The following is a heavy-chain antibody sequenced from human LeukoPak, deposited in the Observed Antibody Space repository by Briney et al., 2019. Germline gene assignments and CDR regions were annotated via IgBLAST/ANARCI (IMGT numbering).Heavy chain of an antibody. Sequence: GGSLRLSCGGSGFTFTSYEINWVRQAPGKGLEWVSYNSSRGSTIYYADSVKGRFTISRDNAKNSLYLQMNSLRAEDTAVYYCARLRGSGSPNYYYYGMDVWGKGTTVTVSS. J-gene: IGHJ6*04. V-gene: IGHV3-48*03. CDR1: GFTFTSYE. CDR2: NSSRGSTI. D-gene: IGHD3-10*01. CDR3: ARLRGSGSPNYYYYGMDV.